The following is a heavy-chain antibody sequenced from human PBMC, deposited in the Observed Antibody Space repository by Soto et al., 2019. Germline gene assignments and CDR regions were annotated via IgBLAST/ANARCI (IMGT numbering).Heavy chain of an antibody. CDR2: IIPILGTA. CDR3: ARQGTGDYYYGMDV. CDR1: GGTFSSYA. V-gene: IGHV1-69*01. D-gene: IGHD1-1*01. J-gene: IGHJ6*02. Sequence: QVQLVQSGAEVKKPGSSVKVSCKASGGTFSSYAISWVRQAPGQGLEWMGGIIPILGTANYAQKFQGRVTITADESTSTAYMELSSLRSEDTAVYYCARQGTGDYYYGMDVWGQGTTVTVSS.